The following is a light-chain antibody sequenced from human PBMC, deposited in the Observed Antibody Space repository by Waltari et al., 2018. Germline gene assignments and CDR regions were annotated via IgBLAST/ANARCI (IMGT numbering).Light chain of an antibody. V-gene: IGKV3-15*01. CDR3: QQYNNWPRT. Sequence: EIVVTQSPATLSVSPGERATLSCRASQSVSSNLAWYQHKPGQAPRHLIYGASTRATGIPARFSGSGSGTEFTLTISSLQSEDFAVYYCQQYNNWPRTFGQGTKVEIK. J-gene: IGKJ1*01. CDR1: QSVSSN. CDR2: GAS.